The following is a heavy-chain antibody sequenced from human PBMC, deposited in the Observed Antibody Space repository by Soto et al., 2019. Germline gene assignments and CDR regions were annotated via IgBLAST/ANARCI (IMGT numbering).Heavy chain of an antibody. Sequence: QVQLVESGGGVVQPGRSLRLSCAASGFTFSSYGMHWVRQAPGKGLEWVAVIWYDGSNKYYADSVKGRFTISRANSKNPLYLQKHSLRAEDTAVYYRARDSPPPDYYASSGYYSPYYFDYWGQGTLVTVSS. CDR2: IWYDGSNK. V-gene: IGHV3-33*01. CDR1: GFTFSSYG. D-gene: IGHD3-22*01. CDR3: ARDSPPPDYYASSGYYSPYYFDY. J-gene: IGHJ4*02.